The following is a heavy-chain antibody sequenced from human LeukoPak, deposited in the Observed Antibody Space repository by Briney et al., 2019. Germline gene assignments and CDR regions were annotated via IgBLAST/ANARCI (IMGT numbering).Heavy chain of an antibody. D-gene: IGHD6-13*01. CDR1: GYTFTGYY. CDR2: INPNSGGT. V-gene: IGHV1-2*02. CDR3: ARGHTDSSSWSHDY. Sequence: ASVKVSCKASGYTFTGYYMHWVRQAPGQGLEWMGWINPNSGGTNYAQKFQGRVTMTRDTSISTAYMELSSLRSEDTAVYYCARGHTDSSSWSHDYWGQGTLVTVPS. J-gene: IGHJ4*02.